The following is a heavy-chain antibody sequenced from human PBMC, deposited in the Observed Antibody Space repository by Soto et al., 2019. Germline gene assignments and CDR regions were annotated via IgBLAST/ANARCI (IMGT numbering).Heavy chain of an antibody. J-gene: IGHJ4*02. CDR1: GFTFSSYD. D-gene: IGHD2-15*01. Sequence: QVQLVESGGGVVQPGRSLRLSCGASGFTFSSYDMHWVRQAPGKGLEWVAFISYDGSNEYYADSVKGRFTISRDNSKNTLYLQMNSLRAEDTAVYYCAKAKYCSGGNCYYYFDYWGQGTLVTLSS. CDR3: AKAKYCSGGNCYYYFDY. CDR2: ISYDGSNE. V-gene: IGHV3-30*18.